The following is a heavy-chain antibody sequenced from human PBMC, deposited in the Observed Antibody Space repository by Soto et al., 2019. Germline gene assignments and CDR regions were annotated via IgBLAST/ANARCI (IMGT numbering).Heavy chain of an antibody. CDR1: GESIATGAFY. CDR3: AREGDYRKWLEP. Sequence: SETLSLTCTVSGESIATGAFYWSWIRLQSGKGPEWIGSIFYAGDTYYNPSLKSRVEISLDGSQNQFSLNLRSVTAADTAVYYCAREGDYRKWLEPWGPGTLVTVYS. J-gene: IGHJ5*02. D-gene: IGHD4-17*01. CDR2: IFYAGDT. V-gene: IGHV4-31*03.